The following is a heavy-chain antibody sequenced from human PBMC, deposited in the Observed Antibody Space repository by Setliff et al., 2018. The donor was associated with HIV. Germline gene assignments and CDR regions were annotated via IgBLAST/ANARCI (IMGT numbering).Heavy chain of an antibody. CDR2: IRSRAYGGTR. D-gene: IGHD2-15*01. CDR3: TRHLGYCSGDTCYSYDYDSRGPWFFDP. CDR1: GFTFGDYP. Sequence: GGSLRLSCTASGFTFGDYPMSWVRQAPGKGLEWVGFIRSRAYGGTREYAASVKGRFTISRDDSKSVAHLQMNSLKTEDTAVYYCTRHLGYCSGDTCYSYDYDSRGPWFFDPWGQGTLVTVSS. V-gene: IGHV3-49*04. J-gene: IGHJ5*02.